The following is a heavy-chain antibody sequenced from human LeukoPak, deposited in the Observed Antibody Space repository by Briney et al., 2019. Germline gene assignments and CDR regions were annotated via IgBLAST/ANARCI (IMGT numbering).Heavy chain of an antibody. D-gene: IGHD5-12*01. CDR2: ISSSSSYI. V-gene: IGHV3-21*01. Sequence: PGGSLRLSCAASGFTFSSYSMNWVRQAPGKGLEWVSSISSSSSYIYYTDSVKGRFTISRDNSENTLYLQMNSLRAEDTAVYYCASGYSGYDRDYWGQGTLVTVSS. J-gene: IGHJ4*02. CDR3: ASGYSGYDRDY. CDR1: GFTFSSYS.